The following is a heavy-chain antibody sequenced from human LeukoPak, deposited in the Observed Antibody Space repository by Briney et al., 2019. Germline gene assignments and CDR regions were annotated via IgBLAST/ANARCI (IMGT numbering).Heavy chain of an antibody. V-gene: IGHV1-18*01. CDR3: ARALGGNSGYDSYYWFDP. CDR2: ISAYNGNT. CDR1: GYTFTSYG. J-gene: IGHJ5*02. Sequence: GASVKVSCKASGYTFTSYGISWVRQAPGQGLEWMGWISAYNGNTNYAQKLQGRVTMTTDTSTSTAYMELRSLRSEDTAVYYCARALGGNSGYDSYYWFDPWGQGTLVTVSS. D-gene: IGHD5-12*01.